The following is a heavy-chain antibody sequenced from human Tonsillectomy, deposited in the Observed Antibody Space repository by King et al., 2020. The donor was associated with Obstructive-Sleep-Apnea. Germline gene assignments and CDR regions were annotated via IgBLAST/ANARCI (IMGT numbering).Heavy chain of an antibody. CDR3: SGGGGWLHEY. V-gene: IGHV3-7*04. D-gene: IGHD6-19*01. CDR1: GFSFNEYW. CDR2: IKQDGSEK. J-gene: IGHJ4*02. Sequence: VQLVESGGDLVQPGGSLRLSCEVSGFSFNEYWMSWVRQAPGKGLEWVANIKQDGSEKLYVDSVKGRFTISRDNAKNSLYLQMNSVRVEDTAVYFCSGGGGWLHEYWGQGSLVTVSS.